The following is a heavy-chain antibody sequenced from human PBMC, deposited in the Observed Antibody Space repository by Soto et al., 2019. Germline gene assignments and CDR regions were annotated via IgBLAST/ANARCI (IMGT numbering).Heavy chain of an antibody. Sequence: VGSLRLSCAASGFTFSSYAMHWVRQAPGKGLEWVAVISYDGSNKYYADSVKGRFTISRDNSKNTLYLQMNSLRAEDTAVYYCAREIKCTSCYKRINYYYYGMDVWGQGTTVTVSS. CDR3: AREIKCTSCYKRINYYYYGMDV. CDR2: ISYDGSNK. D-gene: IGHD2-2*02. CDR1: GFTFSSYA. J-gene: IGHJ6*02. V-gene: IGHV3-30-3*01.